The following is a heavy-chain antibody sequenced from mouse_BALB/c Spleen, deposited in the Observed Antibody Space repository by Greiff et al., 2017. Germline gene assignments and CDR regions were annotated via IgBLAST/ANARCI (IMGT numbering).Heavy chain of an antibody. CDR3: ARLVTTVLDD. V-gene: IGHV5-12-2*01. Sequence: DVMLVESGGGLVQPGGSLKLSCAASGFTFSSYTMSWVRQTPEKRLEWVAYISNGGGSTYYPDTVKGRFTISRDNAKNTLYLQMSSLKSEDTAMYYCARLVTTVLDDWGQGTTLTVSA. CDR1: GFTFSSYT. CDR2: ISNGGGST. D-gene: IGHD1-1*01. J-gene: IGHJ2*01.